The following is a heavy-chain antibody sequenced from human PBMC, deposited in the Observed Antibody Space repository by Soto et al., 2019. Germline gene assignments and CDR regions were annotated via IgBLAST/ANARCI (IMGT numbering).Heavy chain of an antibody. V-gene: IGHV3-9*01. CDR2: INWNSGSI. J-gene: IGHJ1*01. Sequence: GGSLRLSCAASGFTFDDYAMHWVQQVPGKGLELVSGINWNSGSIGYADSVKGRFAISRDNAKNSLHLQMNSLRAEDTAFYYCVKDESINWYSGHFRHWGQGTLVTVSS. CDR3: VKDESINWYSGHFRH. D-gene: IGHD6-13*01. CDR1: GFTFDDYA.